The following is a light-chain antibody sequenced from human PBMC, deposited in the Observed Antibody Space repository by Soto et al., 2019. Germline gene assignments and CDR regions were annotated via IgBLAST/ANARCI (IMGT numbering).Light chain of an antibody. CDR2: EAS. V-gene: IGKV3-11*01. CDR1: QSVSSY. Sequence: EIVLTQSPATVSLSPGERATLSCRASQSVSSYLAWYQQKPCQAPRLLLYEASNSATGIPVRFSGSGSGTDFTLTISSLEPEDFAVYYCQQRSNWLWTFGQGTKVEIK. CDR3: QQRSNWLWT. J-gene: IGKJ1*01.